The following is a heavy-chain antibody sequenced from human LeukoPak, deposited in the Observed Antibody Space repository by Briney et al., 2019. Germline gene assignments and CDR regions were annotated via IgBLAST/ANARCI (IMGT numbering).Heavy chain of an antibody. J-gene: IGHJ4*01. V-gene: IGHV3-66*02. CDR3: VSSTGQQFIPYDY. CDR2: IYGDNAA. Sequence: HAGGSLRLSCAASAINVTTNYMTWIRQAPGKGLEWVSLIYGDNAAYYAESVRGRFIISRDSLKNTLFLQMNSLGAEDTAVYYCVSSTGQQFIPYDYWGHGAHVTVSS. CDR1: AINVTTNY. D-gene: IGHD6-13*01.